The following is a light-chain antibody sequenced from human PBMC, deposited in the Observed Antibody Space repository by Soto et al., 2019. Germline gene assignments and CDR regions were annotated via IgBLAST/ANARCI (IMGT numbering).Light chain of an antibody. J-gene: IGKJ4*01. V-gene: IGKV4-1*01. CDR2: WAS. CDR3: HQYSTIPRT. Sequence: DIVMTQSPDSLAVSLGERATINCKSSQSVLYTSNNKNYLAWYQQKPGQPPKLLIYWASTRESGVPDRFSGSGSGTDFTLTISSLQAEDVAVYYCHQYSTIPRTFGGGTKVEIK. CDR1: QSVLYTSNNKNY.